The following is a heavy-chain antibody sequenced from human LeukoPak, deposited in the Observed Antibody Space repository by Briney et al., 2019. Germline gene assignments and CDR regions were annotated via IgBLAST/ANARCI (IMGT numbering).Heavy chain of an antibody. Sequence: SETLSLTCTVSGGSITSYYWSWIRQPPGKGLEWIGEINQSGFTNYNPSLKSRGTISVDTSKNQFSLKLSSVTAADTAMYYCAREVYSSSSGYYYYMDVWGKGTTVTVSS. CDR3: AREVYSSSSGYYYYMDV. V-gene: IGHV4-34*01. CDR1: GGSITSYY. D-gene: IGHD6-6*01. CDR2: INQSGFT. J-gene: IGHJ6*03.